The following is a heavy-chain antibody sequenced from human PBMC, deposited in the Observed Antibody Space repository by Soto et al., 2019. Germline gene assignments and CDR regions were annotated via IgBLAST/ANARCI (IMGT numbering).Heavy chain of an antibody. D-gene: IGHD6-6*01. CDR3: ARDSPYSSSSLDFDY. CDR2: ISSSSSTI. CDR1: GFTFSSYS. J-gene: IGHJ4*02. V-gene: IGHV3-48*01. Sequence: GGSLRLSCAASGFTFSSYSMNWVRQAPGKGLEWVSYISSSSSTIYYADSVKGRFTISRDNAKNSLYLQMNSLRAEDTAVYYCARDSPYSSSSLDFDYWGQGTLVTVSS.